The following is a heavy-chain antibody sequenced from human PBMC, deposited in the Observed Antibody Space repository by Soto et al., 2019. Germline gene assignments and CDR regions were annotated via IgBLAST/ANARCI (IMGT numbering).Heavy chain of an antibody. D-gene: IGHD4-4*01. CDR1: GFTVSSNY. Sequence: GSLRLSCAASGFTVSSNYMTWVRQAPGKGLEWVSLIYSGGDTYYADSVKGRFTVSRDNSKNTLFLQMNSLRAEDTAVYYCTRAYSPINYWGQGTLVTVSS. V-gene: IGHV3-53*01. J-gene: IGHJ4*02. CDR2: IYSGGDT. CDR3: TRAYSPINY.